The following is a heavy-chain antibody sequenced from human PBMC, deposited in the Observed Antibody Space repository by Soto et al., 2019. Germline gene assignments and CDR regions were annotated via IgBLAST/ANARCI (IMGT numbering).Heavy chain of an antibody. CDR3: ARDGFSSIVAEGGV. Sequence: QVQLVQSGAEVKKPGSSVKVSCKASGGTFSSYTISWVRQAPGQGLEWMGRIIPILGIANYAQKFQGRVTITADKSTSTAYMELSSLRSEDTAVYYCARDGFSSIVAEGGVWGQGTTVTVSS. CDR1: GGTFSSYT. CDR2: IIPILGIA. J-gene: IGHJ6*02. V-gene: IGHV1-69*08. D-gene: IGHD2-15*01.